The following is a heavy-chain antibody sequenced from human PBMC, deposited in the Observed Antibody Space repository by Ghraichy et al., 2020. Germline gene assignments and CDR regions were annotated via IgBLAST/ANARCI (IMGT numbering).Heavy chain of an antibody. CDR3: ARATWVQRVTALGY. CDR2: ISPNSGGT. D-gene: IGHD2-21*02. V-gene: IGHV1-2*02. CDR1: GYTFTDYY. Sequence: ASVKVSCKASGYTFTDYYMNWVRQAPGQGLEWMGWISPNSGGTNHAQKFQGRVTMTRDTSISTAYMELTRLRSDDTAIYYCARATWVQRVTALGYWGQGTLVTVSS. J-gene: IGHJ4*02.